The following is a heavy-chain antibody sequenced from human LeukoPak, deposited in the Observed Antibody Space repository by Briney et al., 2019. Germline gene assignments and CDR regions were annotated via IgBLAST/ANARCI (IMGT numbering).Heavy chain of an antibody. V-gene: IGHV3-7*01. CDR3: ARDVNYDILTGYYTSFDY. CDR2: IKQDGSEK. Sequence: PGGSLRLSCAASGFTFSSYWMSWVRQAPGKGLEWVANIKQDGSEKYYVDSVKGRFTISRDNSKNTLYLQMNSLRAEDTAVYYCARDVNYDILTGYYTSFDYWGQGTLVTVSS. CDR1: GFTFSSYW. J-gene: IGHJ4*02. D-gene: IGHD3-9*01.